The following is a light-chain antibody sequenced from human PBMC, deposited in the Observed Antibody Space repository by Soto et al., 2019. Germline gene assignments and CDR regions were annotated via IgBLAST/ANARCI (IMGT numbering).Light chain of an antibody. V-gene: IGLV2-11*01. Sequence: QSALTQPRSVSGSPGQSVTISCTGTSSDVGGYNYVSWYQQHPGKAPKLMIYDVSKRPSGVPDRFSGSKSGNTASLTSSGLQAEDEAEYYCCSYAGSYTPDVFGTGTKVTVL. CDR2: DVS. J-gene: IGLJ1*01. CDR1: SSDVGGYNY. CDR3: CSYAGSYTPDV.